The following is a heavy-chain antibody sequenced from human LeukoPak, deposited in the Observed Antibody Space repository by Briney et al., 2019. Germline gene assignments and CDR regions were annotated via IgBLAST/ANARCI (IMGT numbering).Heavy chain of an antibody. CDR1: GFTFSTYE. V-gene: IGHV3-48*03. CDR2: ISTSGSSI. CDR3: AELGITMIGGV. Sequence: PPGGSLRLSCAASGFTFSTYEINWVRQAPGKGLEWLSHISTSGSSIHYADSVKGRFTISRDNAKNSLYLQMTSLRVEDTAVYYCAELGITMIGGVWGKGTTVTISS. D-gene: IGHD3-10*02. J-gene: IGHJ6*04.